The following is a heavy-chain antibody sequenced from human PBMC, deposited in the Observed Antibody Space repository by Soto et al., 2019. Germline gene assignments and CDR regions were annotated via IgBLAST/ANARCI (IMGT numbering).Heavy chain of an antibody. D-gene: IGHD1-26*01. CDR1: GFTFSSYW. V-gene: IGHV3-74*01. Sequence: VQLVESGGGLVQPGGSLRLSCAASGFTFSSYWMYWVRQAPGKGLVWVSRIKTDGSTTSYADSVKGRFTVSRDNARDMLYLQMNNLRAEDTAVYYCAKDMSSVPEYWGQGTLVTVSS. CDR3: AKDMSSVPEY. J-gene: IGHJ4*02. CDR2: IKTDGSTT.